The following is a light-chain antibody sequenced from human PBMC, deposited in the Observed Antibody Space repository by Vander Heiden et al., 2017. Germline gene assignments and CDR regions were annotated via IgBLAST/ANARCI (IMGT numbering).Light chain of an antibody. V-gene: IGKV3D-15*01. CDR3: LQCEKWPPLT. CDR2: GIF. CDR1: EKVSTN. J-gene: IGKJ4*01. Sequence: EVVMTQSPGTLSVSPGETATISCRASEKVSTNLAWYQQKPGQAPRLLIYGIFTRATGTPAKFSGDMSGTDFTLTISSLQSEDVAVYYCLQCEKWPPLTFGGGTTVEIK.